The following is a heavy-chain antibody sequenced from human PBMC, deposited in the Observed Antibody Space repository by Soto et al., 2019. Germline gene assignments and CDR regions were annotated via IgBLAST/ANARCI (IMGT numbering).Heavy chain of an antibody. Sequence: ASVKVSCKASGYTFTSYDINWVRQATGQGLEWMGWMNPNSGNTGYAQKFQGRVTMTRNTSISTAYMELSSLRSEDTAVYYCARGAGYSISWSFPNWGQGTLVTVSS. V-gene: IGHV1-8*02. D-gene: IGHD6-13*01. CDR1: GYTFTSYD. J-gene: IGHJ4*02. CDR2: MNPNSGNT. CDR3: ARGAGYSISWSFPN.